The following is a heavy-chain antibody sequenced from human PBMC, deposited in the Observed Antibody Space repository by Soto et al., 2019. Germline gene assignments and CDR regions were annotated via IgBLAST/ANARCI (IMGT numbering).Heavy chain of an antibody. Sequence: PSETLSLTCAVSGYSISSGYYWGWIRQPPGKGLEWIGSIYHSGSTYYNPSLKSRVTISVDTSKNQFSLKLSSVTAADTAVYYCARVITIFGVVIISWFDPWGQGXLVTVYS. J-gene: IGHJ5*02. CDR3: ARVITIFGVVIISWFDP. CDR2: IYHSGST. V-gene: IGHV4-38-2*01. CDR1: GYSISSGYY. D-gene: IGHD3-3*01.